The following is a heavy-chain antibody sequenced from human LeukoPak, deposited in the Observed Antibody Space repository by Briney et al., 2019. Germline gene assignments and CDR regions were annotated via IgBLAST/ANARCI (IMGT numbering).Heavy chain of an antibody. D-gene: IGHD2-8*01. CDR1: GFTLDDYG. Sequence: GGSLRLSCEASGFTLDDYGMSRVRQLPGKGLEWVSGINRNGDSTDYAGSVKGRFTISRDNAKNSHFLQMNSPRVEDTALYYCARGFRNGPFDCWGQGTLVTVSS. J-gene: IGHJ4*02. V-gene: IGHV3-20*04. CDR3: ARGFRNGPFDC. CDR2: INRNGDST.